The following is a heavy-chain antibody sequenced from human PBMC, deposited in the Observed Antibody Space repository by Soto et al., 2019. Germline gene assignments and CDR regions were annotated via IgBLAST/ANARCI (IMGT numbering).Heavy chain of an antibody. J-gene: IGHJ3*02. Sequence: GGSLRLSCAASGFTFDDYAMHWVRQAPGKGLEWVSSISRNSGSIGYGDSVKGRFTISRDNAKNSLYLQMNSLRAEDTALYYFAKGGSSSWVRDGFDIWGQGTMVTVSS. CDR2: ISRNSGSI. CDR1: GFTFDDYA. CDR3: AKGGSSSWVRDGFDI. V-gene: IGHV3-9*01. D-gene: IGHD2-2*01.